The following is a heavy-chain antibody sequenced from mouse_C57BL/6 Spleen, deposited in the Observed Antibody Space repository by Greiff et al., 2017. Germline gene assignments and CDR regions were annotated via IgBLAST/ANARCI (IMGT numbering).Heavy chain of an antibody. Sequence: QVQLQQSGAELVKPGASVKISCKASGYAFSSYWMNWVKQRPGKGLEWIGQIYPGDGDTNYNGKFKGKATLTADKSSSTAYMQLSSLTSEDSAVYYCARPGAVVRGYFDGWGTGTTVTVSS. CDR1: GYAFSSYW. CDR3: ARPGAVVRGYFDG. D-gene: IGHD1-1*01. CDR2: IYPGDGDT. J-gene: IGHJ1*03. V-gene: IGHV1-80*01.